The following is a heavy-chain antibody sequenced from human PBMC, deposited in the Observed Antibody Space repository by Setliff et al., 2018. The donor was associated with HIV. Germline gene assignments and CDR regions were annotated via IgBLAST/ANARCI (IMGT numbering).Heavy chain of an antibody. CDR3: ARRDGRSMNAFEI. D-gene: IGHD6-13*01. V-gene: IGHV5-51*01. CDR1: GYSFTSYW. CDR2: IYPEDSNI. Sequence: ESLKISCKGSGYSFTSYWISWVRQMPGKGLEWMGIIYPEDSNIKYNPSFQNQVTISADKSISTAYLQVHNLKASDTATYYCARRDGRSMNAFEIWGPGTMVTVSS. J-gene: IGHJ3*02.